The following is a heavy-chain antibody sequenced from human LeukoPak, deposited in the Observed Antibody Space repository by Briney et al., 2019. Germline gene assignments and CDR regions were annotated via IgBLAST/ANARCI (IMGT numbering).Heavy chain of an antibody. CDR2: IKQDGSEK. CDR3: ARGGYGSGIYYFDY. Sequence: GGSLRLSCAASGFTFSSYCMSWIRQAAGKGLEWVANIKQDGSEKYYVDSVKGRLTISRDNAKNSLYLQMNSLRAEDTAVYYCARGGYGSGIYYFDYWGQGTLVTVSS. V-gene: IGHV3-7*05. CDR1: GFTFSSYC. D-gene: IGHD3-10*01. J-gene: IGHJ4*02.